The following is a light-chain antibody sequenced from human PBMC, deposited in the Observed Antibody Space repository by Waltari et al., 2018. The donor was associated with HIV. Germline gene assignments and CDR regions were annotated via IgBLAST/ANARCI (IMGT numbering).Light chain of an antibody. J-gene: IGLJ2*01. Sequence: QSVLTQPPSVSGAPGQRVTLSCTGSDSNLGTHVVHWYQQLPGTAPQLLIYNDNNRPSGVPDRFSASKSGTSASLAISGLQAEDEADYYCQSYDSNLSGSIFGGGTKLTV. V-gene: IGLV1-40*01. CDR2: NDN. CDR3: QSYDSNLSGSI. CDR1: DSNLGTHV.